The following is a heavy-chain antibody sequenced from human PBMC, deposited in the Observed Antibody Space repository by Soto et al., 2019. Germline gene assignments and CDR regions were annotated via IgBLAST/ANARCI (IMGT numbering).Heavy chain of an antibody. CDR3: AVVGVVMTGPTGNFHY. CDR1: GYSINNGYY. CDR2: IFNGTT. Sequence: SETLSLTCAVSGYSINNGYYCGWIRQPPGKGLEWIGSIFNGTTYYNPALESRAIISVDMSKSHFSLKLSSVTATDTAVYYCAVVGVVMTGPTGNFHYWGQGTLVTVSS. V-gene: IGHV4-38-2*01. D-gene: IGHD2-21*02. J-gene: IGHJ4*02.